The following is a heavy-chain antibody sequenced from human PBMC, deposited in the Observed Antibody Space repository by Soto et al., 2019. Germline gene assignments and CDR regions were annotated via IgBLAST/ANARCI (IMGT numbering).Heavy chain of an antibody. CDR1: GFTVSSNY. Sequence: GGSLRLSCAASGFTVSSNYMSWVRQAPGKGLEWVSVIYSGGSTYYADSVKGRFTISRDNSKNTLYLQMNSRRAEDTAVYYCAREESGYFDWDGMDVWGQGTTVTVSS. J-gene: IGHJ6*02. CDR2: IYSGGST. V-gene: IGHV3-53*01. CDR3: AREESGYFDWDGMDV. D-gene: IGHD3-9*01.